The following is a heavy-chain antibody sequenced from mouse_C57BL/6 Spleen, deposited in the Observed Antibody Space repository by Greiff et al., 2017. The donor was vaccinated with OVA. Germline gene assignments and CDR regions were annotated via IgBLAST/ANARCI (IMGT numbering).Heavy chain of an antibody. CDR3: ARGGDPWFAY. V-gene: IGHV1-81*01. CDR1: GYTFTSYG. Sequence: VKLQESGAELARPGASVKLSCKASGYTFTSYGISWVKQRTGQGLEWIGEIYPRSGNTYYNEKFKGKATLTADKSSSTAYMELRSLTSEDSAVYFCARGGDPWFAYWGQGTLVTVSA. J-gene: IGHJ3*01. CDR2: IYPRSGNT.